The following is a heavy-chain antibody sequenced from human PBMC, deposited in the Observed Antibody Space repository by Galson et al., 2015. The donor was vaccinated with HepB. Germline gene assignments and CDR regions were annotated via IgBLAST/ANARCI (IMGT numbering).Heavy chain of an antibody. CDR2: INSDGSST. Sequence: SLRLSCAASEVTFSNYWMHWVRQAPGKGLVWVSRINSDGSSTNYAASVKGRFTISRDNAKNTLYLQMNSLRAEDTGVYYCVRAGEYWSGHHYLIYYKYMDVWGKGAEVTVYS. CDR3: VRAGEYWSGHHYLIYYKYMDV. D-gene: IGHD3-3*01. V-gene: IGHV3-74*01. J-gene: IGHJ6*03. CDR1: EVTFSNYW.